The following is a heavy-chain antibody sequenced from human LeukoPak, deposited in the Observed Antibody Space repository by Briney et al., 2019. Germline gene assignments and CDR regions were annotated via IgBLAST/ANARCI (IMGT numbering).Heavy chain of an antibody. Sequence: AGGSLRLSCAASGFTLSNHWMTWVRQVPGRGPEWVANVNRDGSETYYLDSVKGRFTISKDNAKNSLYLQMNCLRAEDTALYHCARNNGMDVWGQGTTVIVSS. V-gene: IGHV3-7*03. CDR1: GFTLSNHW. CDR3: ARNNGMDV. CDR2: VNRDGSET. J-gene: IGHJ6*02.